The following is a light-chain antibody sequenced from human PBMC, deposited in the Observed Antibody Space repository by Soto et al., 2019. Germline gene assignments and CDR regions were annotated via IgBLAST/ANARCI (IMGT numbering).Light chain of an antibody. V-gene: IGKV3-20*01. J-gene: IGKJ1*01. CDR1: QSVSNNY. CDR2: GAS. Sequence: EIVLTQSPGTLSLSQGERATLSCRARQSVSNNYLAWYQQRPGQAPRLVIYGASNMATGIPDRLSGSRSGTDFTLTISRLEPEDFALYYRQQYGSSGTFGQGIKVDIK. CDR3: QQYGSSGT.